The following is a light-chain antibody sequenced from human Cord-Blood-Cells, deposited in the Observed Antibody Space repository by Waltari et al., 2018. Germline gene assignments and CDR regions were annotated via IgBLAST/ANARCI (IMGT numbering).Light chain of an antibody. CDR3: SSYTSSSTYV. J-gene: IGLJ1*01. V-gene: IGLV2-14*01. CDR2: EVS. CDR1: SSDVGGYKY. Sequence: QSALTQPASVSGSPGQSITISCTGTSSDVGGYKYVPWYQQHPGQAPKLMIYEVSNRPSGVSNRFSGSKSGNTASLTISGLQAEDEADYYCSSYTSSSTYVFGTGTKVTVL.